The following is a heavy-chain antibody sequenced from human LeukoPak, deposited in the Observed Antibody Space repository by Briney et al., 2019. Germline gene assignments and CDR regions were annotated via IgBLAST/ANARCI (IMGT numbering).Heavy chain of an antibody. CDR1: CGSLTRYY. CDR2: IYYSGST. D-gene: IGHD5-12*01. J-gene: IGHJ4*02. Sequence: SGTPSLPSTVSCGSLTRYYWSWIRQPPREGLEWIGYIYYSGSTNYNPSLKSRVTISVDTSKNQFSLKLSSVTAADTAVYYCARGGRGYSGYVGGYYFDYWGQGTLVTVSS. V-gene: IGHV4-59*01. CDR3: ARGGRGYSGYVGGYYFDY.